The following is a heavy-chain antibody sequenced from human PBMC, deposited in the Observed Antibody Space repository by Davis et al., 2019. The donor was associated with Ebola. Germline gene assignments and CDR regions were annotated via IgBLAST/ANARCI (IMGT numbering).Heavy chain of an antibody. CDR3: AKDLFWWSASDV. CDR2: ISGSGGST. J-gene: IGHJ6*02. V-gene: IGHV3-23*01. D-gene: IGHD2-8*02. Sequence: GESLKIPCAASGFTLSSYTMSWVRQAPGKGLEWVSVISGSGGSTYYADSVKGRFTISRDDSKSTLYLQMDSLRAEDTALYYCAKDLFWWSASDVWGQGTTVTVSS. CDR1: GFTLSSYT.